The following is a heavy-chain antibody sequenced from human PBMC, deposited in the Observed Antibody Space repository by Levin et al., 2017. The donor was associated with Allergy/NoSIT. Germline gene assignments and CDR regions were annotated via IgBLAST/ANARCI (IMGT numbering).Heavy chain of an antibody. J-gene: IGHJ4*02. CDR3: AREDGSTFDF. Sequence: SETLSLTWTGSGGYISGGGKNWTWKGQDPEMGLEWFGYIYYSGSTFYNPSLKSRLMISVDTSKNQFSLNVSSVTAAETAVYYCAREDGSTFDFWGQGALVTVAS. V-gene: IGHV4-31*02. CDR2: IYYSGST. D-gene: IGHD2-2*03. CDR1: GGYISGGGKN.